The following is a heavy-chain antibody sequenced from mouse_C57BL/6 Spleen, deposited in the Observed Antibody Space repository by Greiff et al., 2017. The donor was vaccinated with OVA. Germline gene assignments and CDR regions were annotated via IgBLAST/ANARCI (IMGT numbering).Heavy chain of an antibody. Sequence: QVQLQQSGAELVMPGASVKLSCKASGYTFTSYWMHWVKQRPGQGLEWIGEIDPSDSYTNYNQKFKGKSTLTVDKSSSTAYMQLRSLTSEDSAVYYCARRTGTGAMDYWGQGTSVTVSS. CDR3: ARRTGTGAMDY. CDR2: IDPSDSYT. CDR1: GYTFTSYW. D-gene: IGHD4-1*01. V-gene: IGHV1-69*01. J-gene: IGHJ4*01.